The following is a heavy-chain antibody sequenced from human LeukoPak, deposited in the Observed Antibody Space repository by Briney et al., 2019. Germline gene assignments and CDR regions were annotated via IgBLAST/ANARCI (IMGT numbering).Heavy chain of an antibody. CDR2: INWNGGST. CDR1: GFTFSSYA. V-gene: IGHV3-20*01. J-gene: IGHJ4*02. Sequence: GGSLRLSCAASGFTFSSYAMSWVRQAPGKGLEWVSAINWNGGSTGYADSVKGRFTISRDNAKNSLYLQMNSLRAEDTALYHCARRTAAGKYYFDSWGQGTLVTVSS. D-gene: IGHD6-13*01. CDR3: ARRTAAGKYYFDS.